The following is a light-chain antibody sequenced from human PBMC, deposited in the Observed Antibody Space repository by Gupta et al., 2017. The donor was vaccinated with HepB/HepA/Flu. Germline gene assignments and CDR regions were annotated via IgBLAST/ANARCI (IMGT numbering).Light chain of an antibody. Sequence: DIQLTQSPSSASASVGDRVTITCRASQDISRWLAWYQQKPGKAPKLLIYVGSSLQSGVPSRFSGSGSGTDFTLTISSLQPEDFATYYCQQVNSFPLTFGQGTRLEIK. J-gene: IGKJ5*01. V-gene: IGKV1-12*01. CDR3: QQVNSFPLT. CDR1: QDISRW. CDR2: VGS.